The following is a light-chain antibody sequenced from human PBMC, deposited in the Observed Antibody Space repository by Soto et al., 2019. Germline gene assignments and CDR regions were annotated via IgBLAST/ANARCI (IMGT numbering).Light chain of an antibody. CDR3: AVWDDSLSGHVV. CDR1: ASNIGSNF. CDR2: DND. J-gene: IGLJ2*01. Sequence: QSVLTQPPSASGTPGQRVTMSCSGSASNIGSNFVYWYQHLPGTAPRLLIYDNDQRPSGVPDRFSGSQSGTSASLAISGHRSEDEAVYFCAVWDDSLSGHVVFGGGTKVTVL. V-gene: IGLV1-47*02.